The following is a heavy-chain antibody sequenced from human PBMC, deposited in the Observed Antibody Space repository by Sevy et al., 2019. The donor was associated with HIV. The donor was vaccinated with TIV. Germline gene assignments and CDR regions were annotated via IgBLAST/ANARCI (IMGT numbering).Heavy chain of an antibody. CDR3: VKDRFISGWIGNHKPSYYYGMDV. D-gene: IGHD6-19*01. CDR1: GFNFRDYA. V-gene: IGHV3-23*01. J-gene: IGHJ6*02. CDR2: FSGSGSST. Sequence: GGSLRLSCAASGFNFRDYAMTWVRQAPGKGLEWVSGFSGSGSSTDYADSVKGRFTISRDNSKNMLYLQMNSLRAEDTAIYYCVKDRFISGWIGNHKPSYYYGMDVWGQGTTVTVSS.